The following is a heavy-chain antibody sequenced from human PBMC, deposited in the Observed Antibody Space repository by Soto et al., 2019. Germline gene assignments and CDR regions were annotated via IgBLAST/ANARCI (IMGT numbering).Heavy chain of an antibody. J-gene: IGHJ4*02. CDR2: ISSSSSYI. V-gene: IGHV3-21*01. Sequence: GGSLRLSCAASGFTFSSYSMNWVRQAPGKGLEWVSSISSSSSYIYYADSVKGRFTISRDNAKNSLYLQMNSLRAEDTAVYYCASWGYSNYERDFDYWGQGTLVTVSS. CDR3: ASWGYSNYERDFDY. CDR1: GFTFSSYS. D-gene: IGHD4-4*01.